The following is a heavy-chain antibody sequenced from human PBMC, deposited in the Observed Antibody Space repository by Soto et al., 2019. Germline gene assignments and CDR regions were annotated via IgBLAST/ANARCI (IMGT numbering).Heavy chain of an antibody. CDR2: ISWNSGSI. CDR1: GFTFDDYA. CDR3: AKDKVAAAAYFDY. Sequence: VQLVESGGGLVQPGRSLRLSCAASGFTFDDYAMHWVRQAPGKGLEWVSGISWNSGSIGYADSVKGRFTISRANAKNSLYLQMNSLRAEDTALYYCAKDKVAAAAYFDYWGQGTLVTVSS. D-gene: IGHD6-13*01. V-gene: IGHV3-9*01. J-gene: IGHJ4*02.